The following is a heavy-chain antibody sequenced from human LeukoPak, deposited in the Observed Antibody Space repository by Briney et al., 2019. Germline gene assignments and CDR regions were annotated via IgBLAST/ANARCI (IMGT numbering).Heavy chain of an antibody. Sequence: GGSLRLSCEASGFTFTNAWMSWVRQAPGKGLEWVANIEADGTEKYYVDSVKGRFTVSRDNARNSLYLQMSSLRVEDTAVYYCARDPAAWDYWGQGTLVTVSS. D-gene: IGHD6-13*01. V-gene: IGHV3-7*04. J-gene: IGHJ4*02. CDR3: ARDPAAWDY. CDR1: GFTFTNAW. CDR2: IEADGTEK.